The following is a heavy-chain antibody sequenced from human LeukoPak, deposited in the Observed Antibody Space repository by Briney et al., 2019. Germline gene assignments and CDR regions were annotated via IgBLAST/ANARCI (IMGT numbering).Heavy chain of an antibody. Sequence: PGGSLRLSCAASGFTFSNFAMVWVRQAPGTGLQWVSTITGYGATFYADSVRGRFTISRDNAKNSLYLQMNSLGAEDTALYYCARDHPGYSGYVQDYWGQGALITVSS. J-gene: IGHJ4*02. V-gene: IGHV3-23*01. CDR2: ITGYGAT. D-gene: IGHD5-12*01. CDR1: GFTFSNFA. CDR3: ARDHPGYSGYVQDY.